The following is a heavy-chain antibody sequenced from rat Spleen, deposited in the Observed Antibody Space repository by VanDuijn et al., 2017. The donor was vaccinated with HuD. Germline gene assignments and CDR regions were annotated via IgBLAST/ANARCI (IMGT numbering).Heavy chain of an antibody. Sequence: EVQLVESGGGLVQPGRSMKLSCAASGFTVCNYDVAWVRQAPTKGLEWVASISYDGSNTYYRDSVKGRFTISRNNEKSTPYLQRDSLRSEDTATDYCARRGYGGVVDYWGQGVMVTVSS. V-gene: IGHV5-25*01. J-gene: IGHJ2*01. CDR1: GFTVCNYD. CDR3: ARRGYGGVVDY. CDR2: ISYDGSNT. D-gene: IGHD1-11*01.